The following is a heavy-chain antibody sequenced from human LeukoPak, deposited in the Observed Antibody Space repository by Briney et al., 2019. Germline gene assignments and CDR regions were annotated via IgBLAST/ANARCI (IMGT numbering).Heavy chain of an antibody. V-gene: IGHV3-23*01. J-gene: IGHJ4*02. CDR3: TTFSNYYDSSGYYYVDY. Sequence: GGSLRLSCTASGFTFTNHAMSWVRQAPGKGLEWVSVVSGSGGTTFYADSVKGRFTISRDNSKNTLYLQMNSLKTEDTAVYYCTTFSNYYDSSGYYYVDYWGQGTLVTVSS. CDR1: GFTFTNHA. CDR2: VSGSGGTT. D-gene: IGHD3-22*01.